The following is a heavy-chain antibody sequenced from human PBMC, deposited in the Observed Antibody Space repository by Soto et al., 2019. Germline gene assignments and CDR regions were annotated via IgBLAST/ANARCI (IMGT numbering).Heavy chain of an antibody. V-gene: IGHV4-59*01. Sequence: QVQLQESGPGLVKPSETLSLTCTVSGGSITTYQWSWIRQPPGKGLEWIGGYSGFTDYNPSLESRATISVDHSKNKFSLTLRSVTAADSAVYYCARDYGDYSFFFDFWGQGALVTVSS. CDR1: GGSITTYQ. J-gene: IGHJ4*02. CDR3: ARDYGDYSFFFDF. CDR2: YSGFT. D-gene: IGHD4-17*01.